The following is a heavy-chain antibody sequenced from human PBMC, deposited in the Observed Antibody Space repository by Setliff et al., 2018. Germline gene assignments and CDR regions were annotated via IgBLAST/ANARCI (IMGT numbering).Heavy chain of an antibody. CDR1: GFTFSSYW. J-gene: IGHJ3*02. CDR3: ARDRDALRSPDAFDI. D-gene: IGHD4-17*01. V-gene: IGHV3-7*01. Sequence: GGSLRLSCAASGFTFSSYWMSWVRQAPGKGLEWVANIKQDGSEKYYVDSVKGRFTTSRDNAKNSLYLQMNSLRAEDTAVYYCARDRDALRSPDAFDIWGQGTMVTVSS. CDR2: IKQDGSEK.